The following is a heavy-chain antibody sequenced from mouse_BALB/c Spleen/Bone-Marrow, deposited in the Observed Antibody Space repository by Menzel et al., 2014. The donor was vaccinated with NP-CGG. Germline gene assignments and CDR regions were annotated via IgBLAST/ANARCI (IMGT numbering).Heavy chain of an antibody. V-gene: IGHV5-6-3*01. CDR2: INSNGGIT. CDR3: AKNQEAFDY. Sequence: EAKLVESGGGLVQPGGSLKLSCAASGFTFSNYGMSWVRQTPDKRLELVATINSNGGITYYPDSVKGRFTISRDNAKNTLCLQMSSLKSEDTAMYYCAKNQEAFDYWGQGTTLTVSS. J-gene: IGHJ2*01. D-gene: IGHD3-2*02. CDR1: GFTFSNYG.